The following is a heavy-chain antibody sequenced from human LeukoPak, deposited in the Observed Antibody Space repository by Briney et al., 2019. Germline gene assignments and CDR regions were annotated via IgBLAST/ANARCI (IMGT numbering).Heavy chain of an antibody. CDR3: ARDQDNYGSGVFDY. CDR1: GFTFSSYS. V-gene: IGHV3-21*01. D-gene: IGHD3-10*01. J-gene: IGHJ4*02. Sequence: PGGSLRLSCAASGFTFSSYSMNWVRQAPGKGLEWVSSISSSSSYIYYADSVKGRFTISRDNAKDSLYLQMNSLRAEDTAVYYCARDQDNYGSGVFDYWSQGTLVTVSS. CDR2: ISSSSSYI.